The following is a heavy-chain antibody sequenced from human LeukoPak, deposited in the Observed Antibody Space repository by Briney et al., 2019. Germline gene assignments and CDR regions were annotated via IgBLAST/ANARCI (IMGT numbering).Heavy chain of an antibody. Sequence: GGSLRLSCAASGFTFSSYGMHWVRQAPGKGLVWVALISYDGSNKYFADSMKGRFTISRDNSKNTLYLQMNSLRAEDTAVYYCASYNSGFDYWGQGTLVTVSS. CDR1: GFTFSSYG. D-gene: IGHD5-24*01. J-gene: IGHJ4*02. CDR2: ISYDGSNK. CDR3: ASYNSGFDY. V-gene: IGHV3-30*03.